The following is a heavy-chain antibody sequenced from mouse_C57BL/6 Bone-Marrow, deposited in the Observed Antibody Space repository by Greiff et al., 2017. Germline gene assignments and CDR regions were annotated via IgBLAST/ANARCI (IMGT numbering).Heavy chain of an antibody. J-gene: IGHJ1*03. V-gene: IGHV2-2*01. Sequence: QVQLQQSGPGLVQPSQSLSITCTVSGFSLTSYGVHWVRQSPGKGLEWLGVIWSGGSTDYNAAFISRLSISKDNSKSQVFFKMNSLQADDTAIYYCARNGGSRQGYFDVWGTGTTVTVSS. CDR2: IWSGGST. D-gene: IGHD1-1*01. CDR1: GFSLTSYG. CDR3: ARNGGSRQGYFDV.